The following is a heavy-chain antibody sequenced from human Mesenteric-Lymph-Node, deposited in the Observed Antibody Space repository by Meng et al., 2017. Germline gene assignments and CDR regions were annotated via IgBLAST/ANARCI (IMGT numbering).Heavy chain of an antibody. J-gene: IGHJ3*02. V-gene: IGHV3-74*01. CDR2: INSDGSST. CDR1: GFTFSSYW. Sequence: GESLKISCAASGFTFSSYWMHWVRQAPGKGLVWVSRINSDGSSTSYADSVKGRFTISRDNAKNSLYLQMNSLRAEDTAVYYCARGYCSGGSCWGAFDIWGQGTMVTVSS. D-gene: IGHD2-15*01. CDR3: ARGYCSGGSCWGAFDI.